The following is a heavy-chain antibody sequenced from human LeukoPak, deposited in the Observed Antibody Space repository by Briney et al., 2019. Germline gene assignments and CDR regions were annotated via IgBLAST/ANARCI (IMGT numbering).Heavy chain of an antibody. Sequence: PGGSLRLSCVASGFTFSTYAMSWVRQAPGKGLEWVSAISGSGGSTYYADSVKGRFTISRDNSKNTLYLQMNSLRAEDTAVYYCAKNYRQGSYLALAFDIWGQGTMVTVSS. CDR1: GFTFSTYA. V-gene: IGHV3-23*01. CDR3: AKNYRQGSYLALAFDI. J-gene: IGHJ3*02. D-gene: IGHD1-26*01. CDR2: ISGSGGST.